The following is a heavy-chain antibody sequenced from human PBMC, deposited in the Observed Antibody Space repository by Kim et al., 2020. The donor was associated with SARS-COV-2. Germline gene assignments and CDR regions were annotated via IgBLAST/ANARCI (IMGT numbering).Heavy chain of an antibody. D-gene: IGHD6-13*01. CDR2: TYYRSKWYI. Sequence: SQTLSLTCAISGDRVSSKSVTWTWIRQSPSRGLEWLGRTYYRSKWYIDYAESVKGRITINPDTSKNQFSLQLDSVTPEDTAVYYCAREGTGLLAAGRGPYYGMDVWGQGTTVAVSS. J-gene: IGHJ6*02. CDR3: AREGTGLLAAGRGPYYGMDV. CDR1: GDRVSSKSVT. V-gene: IGHV6-1*01.